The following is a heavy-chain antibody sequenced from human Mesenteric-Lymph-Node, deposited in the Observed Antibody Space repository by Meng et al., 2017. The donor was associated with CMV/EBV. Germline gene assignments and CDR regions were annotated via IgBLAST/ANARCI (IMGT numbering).Heavy chain of an antibody. CDR2: ISWNSGSI. J-gene: IGHJ3*02. CDR1: GFTFDDYA. V-gene: IGHV3-9*01. Sequence: LSLTCAASGFTFDDYAMHWVRQAPGKGLEWVSGISWNSGSIGYADSVKGRFTISRDNAKNSLFLQINSLTAEDTAVYYCASRTNNNDFWSGYPPAFDIWGQGTMVTVSS. D-gene: IGHD3-3*01. CDR3: ASRTNNNDFWSGYPPAFDI.